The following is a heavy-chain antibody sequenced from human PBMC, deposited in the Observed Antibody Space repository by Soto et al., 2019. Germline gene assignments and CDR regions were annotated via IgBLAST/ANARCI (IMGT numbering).Heavy chain of an antibody. J-gene: IGHJ6*02. CDR1: GGSVSSGSYY. D-gene: IGHD3-10*01. Sequence: QVQLQESGPGLVKPSETLSLTCTVSGGSVSSGSYYWSWIRQPPGKGLEWIGYIYYSGSTNYNPSLKSRVTISVDTSKNQFSLKLSSVTAADTAVYYCARDRGLGGGPPYYYYGMDVWGHGTTVTVSS. V-gene: IGHV4-61*01. CDR3: ARDRGLGGGPPYYYYGMDV. CDR2: IYYSGST.